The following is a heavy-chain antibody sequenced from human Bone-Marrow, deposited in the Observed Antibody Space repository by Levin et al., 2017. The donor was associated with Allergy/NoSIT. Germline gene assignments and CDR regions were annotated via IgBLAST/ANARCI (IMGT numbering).Heavy chain of an antibody. J-gene: IGHJ4*02. CDR1: GFTFSRYS. V-gene: IGHV3-48*02. CDR2: IISSSTTI. D-gene: IGHD1-20*01. Sequence: GESLKISCAASGFTFSRYSMHWVRQAPGKGLEWDSYIISSSTTIDYADSVKGRFTISRDNAKNSLYLQMNSLRDEDTAVYYCAREDNLNAKRALHYCGQGTRVAVSS. CDR3: AREDNLNAKRALHY.